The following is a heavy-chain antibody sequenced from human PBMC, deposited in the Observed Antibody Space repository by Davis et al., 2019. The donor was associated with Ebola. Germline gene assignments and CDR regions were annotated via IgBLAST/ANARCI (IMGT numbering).Heavy chain of an antibody. V-gene: IGHV3-30-3*01. CDR1: GFTFSSYA. CDR2: ISYDGSNK. CDR3: ARIDYYDSSALGY. J-gene: IGHJ4*02. Sequence: GGSLRLSCAASGFTFSSYAMHWVRQAPGKGLEWVAVISYDGSNKYYADSVKGRFTISRDNSKNTLYLQMNSLRAEDTAVYYCARIDYYDSSALGYWGQGTLVTVSS. D-gene: IGHD3-22*01.